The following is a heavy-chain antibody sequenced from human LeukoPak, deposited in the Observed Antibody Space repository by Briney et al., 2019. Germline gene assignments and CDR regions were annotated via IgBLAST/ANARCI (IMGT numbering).Heavy chain of an antibody. CDR3: ARVGHDSSGYYYHYYFDF. V-gene: IGHV3-30*03. J-gene: IGHJ4*02. D-gene: IGHD3-22*01. CDR1: GFTFSSHG. Sequence: GGSLRLSCAASGFTFSSHGMHWVRQAPGKGLEWVAVISYDGSNKYYADSVRGRFTISRDNAKNSLYLQMNSLRAEDTAIYYCARVGHDSSGYYYHYYFDFWGQETLVTVSS. CDR2: ISYDGSNK.